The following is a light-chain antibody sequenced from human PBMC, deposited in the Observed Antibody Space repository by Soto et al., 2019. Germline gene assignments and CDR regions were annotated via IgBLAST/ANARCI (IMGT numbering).Light chain of an antibody. Sequence: EIIMTQSPATLSVSPGEGATLSCRTSHSISTNLAWYQHKRGQSPRLLVYGASTRATGVPARFSGSGSGAEFTFSISSLQSEDFAVYYCQQYISWPTFGGGNKVEIK. CDR2: GAS. CDR1: HSISTN. J-gene: IGKJ4*01. V-gene: IGKV3-15*01. CDR3: QQYISWPT.